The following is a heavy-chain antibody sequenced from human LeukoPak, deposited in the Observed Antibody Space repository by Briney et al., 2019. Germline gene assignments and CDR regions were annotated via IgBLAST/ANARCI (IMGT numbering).Heavy chain of an antibody. CDR3: ARAQYSGGDYDFWSGYPYFDY. D-gene: IGHD3-3*01. V-gene: IGHV5-51*01. Sequence: GESLKISCKGSGYSFTSYWIGWVRQMPGKGLEWMGIIYPGDSDTRYSPSFQGQVTISADKSISTAYLQWSSLKASDTAMYYCARAQYSGGDYDFWSGYPYFDYWGQGTLVTVSS. CDR2: IYPGDSDT. J-gene: IGHJ4*02. CDR1: GYSFTSYW.